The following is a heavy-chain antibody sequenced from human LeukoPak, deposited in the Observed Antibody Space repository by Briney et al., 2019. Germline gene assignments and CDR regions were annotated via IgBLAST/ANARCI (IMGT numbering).Heavy chain of an antibody. V-gene: IGHV4-34*01. CDR2: INHSGST. J-gene: IGHJ4*02. CDR3: ARHEAAYGYSYGYPFDY. Sequence: SETLSLACAVYGGSFSGYYWSWIRQPPGKGLEWIGEINHSGSTNYNPSLKSRVTISVDTSKNQFSLKLSSVTAADTVVYYCARHEAAYGYSYGYPFDYWGQGTLVTVSS. D-gene: IGHD5-18*01. CDR1: GGSFSGYY.